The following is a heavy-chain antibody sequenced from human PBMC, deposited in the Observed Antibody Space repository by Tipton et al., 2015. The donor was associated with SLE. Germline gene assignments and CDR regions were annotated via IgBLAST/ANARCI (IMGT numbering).Heavy chain of an antibody. J-gene: IGHJ4*02. CDR1: GGPISSYY. CDR3: ARHPPRQSSGYAFDY. CDR2: IYYSGST. Sequence: TLSLTCTVSGGPISSYYWSWIRQPPGKGLEWIGYIYYSGSTNYYPSLSSRVTISLDASKNQFSLRLNSVTATDTAVYYCARHPPRQSSGYAFDYWGQGTLVTVSS. D-gene: IGHD5-12*01. V-gene: IGHV4-59*08.